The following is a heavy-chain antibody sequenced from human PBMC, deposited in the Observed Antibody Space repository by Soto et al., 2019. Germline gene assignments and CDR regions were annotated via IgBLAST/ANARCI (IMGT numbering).Heavy chain of an antibody. CDR2: IYPGDSDT. J-gene: IGHJ1*01. V-gene: IGHV5-51*01. CDR3: ARPYCSGGSCYLEYFQH. D-gene: IGHD2-15*01. Sequence: EVQLVQSGAEVKKPGESLKISCKGSGYSFTSYWIGWVRQMPGKGLEWMGIIYPGDSDTRYSPSFQGQVTISADKSISTAYLQWSSRKASDTAMYYCARPYCSGGSCYLEYFQHWGQGTLVTVSS. CDR1: GYSFTSYW.